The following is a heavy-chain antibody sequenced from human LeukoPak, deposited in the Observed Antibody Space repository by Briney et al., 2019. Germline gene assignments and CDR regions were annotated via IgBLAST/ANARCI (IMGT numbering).Heavy chain of an antibody. V-gene: IGHV3-23*01. CDR1: GFTFSYVS. J-gene: IGHJ4*02. CDR2: ISGSGGST. D-gene: IGHD1-1*01. CDR3: AKATNDVAGPLIDY. Sequence: GGSLRLSCAASGFTFSYVSLSWVRQAPGKGLEWVSAISGSGGSTYYADSVKGRFTISRDNSKNTLYLQMNSLRAEDTAVYYCAKATNDVAGPLIDYWGQGTLVTVSS.